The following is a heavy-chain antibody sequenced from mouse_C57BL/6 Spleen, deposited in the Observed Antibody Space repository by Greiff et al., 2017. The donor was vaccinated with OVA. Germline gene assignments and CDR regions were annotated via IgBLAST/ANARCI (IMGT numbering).Heavy chain of an antibody. CDR1: GFTFSDYG. V-gene: IGHV5-17*01. J-gene: IGHJ4*01. Sequence: EVQRVESGGGLVKPGGSLKLSCAASGFTFSDYGMHWVRQAPEKGLEWVAYISSGSSTIYYADTVKGRFTISRDNAKNTLFLQMTSLRSEDTAMYYCARRDYGSSYSYAMDYWGQGTSVTVSS. CDR2: ISSGSSTI. D-gene: IGHD1-1*01. CDR3: ARRDYGSSYSYAMDY.